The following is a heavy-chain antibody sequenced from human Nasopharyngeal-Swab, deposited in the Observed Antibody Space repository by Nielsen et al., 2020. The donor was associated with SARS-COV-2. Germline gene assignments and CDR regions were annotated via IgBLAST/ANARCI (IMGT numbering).Heavy chain of an antibody. Sequence: SETLSLTCTVSGVSISSGGYYWSWIRQHPGKGLEWILYIYYSGSTYYNPSLKSRVTISVDTSKNQFPLKLSSVTAADTAVYYCARASRGIFGVVSTFDYWGQGTLVTVSS. CDR3: ARASRGIFGVVSTFDY. J-gene: IGHJ4*02. V-gene: IGHV4-31*03. CDR2: IYYSGST. D-gene: IGHD3-3*01. CDR1: GVSISSGGYY.